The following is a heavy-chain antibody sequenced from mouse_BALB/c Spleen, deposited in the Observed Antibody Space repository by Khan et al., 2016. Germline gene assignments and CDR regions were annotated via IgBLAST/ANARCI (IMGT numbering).Heavy chain of an antibody. CDR3: VRGITFDY. D-gene: IGHD2-4*01. CDR2: IRSKSNNYAT. CDR1: GFTFNTNA. V-gene: IGHV10S3*01. Sequence: EVQLVETGGGLVQPKGSLKLSCAASGFTFNTNAMNWVRQAPGKGLEWVARIRSKSNNYATYYADSVKDRFTISRDDSQSMLYLQMNNLKTEDTAMYYCVRGITFDYWGQGTTLTVSS. J-gene: IGHJ2*01.